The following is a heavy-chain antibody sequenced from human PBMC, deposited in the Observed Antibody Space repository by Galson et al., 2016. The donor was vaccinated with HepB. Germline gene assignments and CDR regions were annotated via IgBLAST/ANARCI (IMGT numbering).Heavy chain of an antibody. V-gene: IGHV4-34*13. CDR3: AFKYYDILTGYATDHYYYYGMDV. J-gene: IGHJ6*02. CDR2: INHSGGT. Sequence: RQPPGKGLEWIREINHSGGTYYNPSLKSRVTISVDTSKNQFSLKLSSVTAADTAVYYCAFKYYDILTGYATDHYYYYGMDVWGQGNTVTVSS. D-gene: IGHD3-9*01.